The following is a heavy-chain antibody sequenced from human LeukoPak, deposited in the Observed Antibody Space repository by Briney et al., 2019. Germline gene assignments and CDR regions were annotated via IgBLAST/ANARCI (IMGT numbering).Heavy chain of an antibody. CDR2: INPNSGGT. J-gene: IGHJ6*04. V-gene: IGHV1-2*04. D-gene: IGHD2-2*01. CDR3: ATDRLCSSTSCYHQDV. CDR1: GYTFTGYY. Sequence: ASVKVSCKASGYTFTGYYMHWVRQAPGQGLEWMGWINPNSGGTNYAQKFQGWVTMTRDTSISTAYMELSRLRSDDTAVYYCATDRLCSSTSCYHQDVWGKGTTVTVSS.